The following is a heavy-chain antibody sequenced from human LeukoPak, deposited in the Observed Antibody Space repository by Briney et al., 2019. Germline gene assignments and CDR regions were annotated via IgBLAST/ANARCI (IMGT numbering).Heavy chain of an antibody. V-gene: IGHV4-4*07. CDR2: IYTSGTT. CDR3: ARGPYCGGDCFLDY. CDR1: GGSISSYY. Sequence: SETLSLTCTVSGGSISSYYWSWIRQPAGKGLEWIGRIYTSGTTNHNPSLKSRFTTSVDTSKNQFSLKLSSVATADTAVYYCARGPYCGGDCFLDYWGQGTLVTVSS. J-gene: IGHJ4*02. D-gene: IGHD2-21*02.